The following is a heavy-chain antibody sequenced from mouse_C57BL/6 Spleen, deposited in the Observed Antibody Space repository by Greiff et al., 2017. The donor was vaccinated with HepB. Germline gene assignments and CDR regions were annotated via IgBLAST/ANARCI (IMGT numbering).Heavy chain of an antibody. CDR3: ARSPFYDYDTWFAY. Sequence: QVQLKHSGAELVRPGASVKLSCKASGYTFTDYYINWVKQRPGQGLEWIARIYPGSGNTYYNEKFKGKATLTAEKSSSTAYMQLSSLPSEDSAVYFCARSPFYDYDTWFAYWGQGTLVTVSA. J-gene: IGHJ3*01. D-gene: IGHD2-4*01. CDR1: GYTFTDYY. CDR2: IYPGSGNT. V-gene: IGHV1-76*01.